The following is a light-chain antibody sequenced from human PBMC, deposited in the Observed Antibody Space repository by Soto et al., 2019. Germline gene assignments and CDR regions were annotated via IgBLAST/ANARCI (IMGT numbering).Light chain of an antibody. CDR2: EGT. CDR3: CSYADTSTFWVV. V-gene: IGLV2-23*03. Sequence: VLTQPASVSGSPGQSITISCSGTSSDFGGYNVVSWYQQHPGKAPKLIIYEGTKRPSGVSNRFSGSKSGNAASLTISGLQTEDEADYYCCSYADTSTFWVVFGGGTKLTVL. J-gene: IGLJ3*02. CDR1: SSDFGGYNV.